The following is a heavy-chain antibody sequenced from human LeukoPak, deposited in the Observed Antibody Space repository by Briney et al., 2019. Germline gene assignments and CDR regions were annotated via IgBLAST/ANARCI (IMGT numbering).Heavy chain of an antibody. V-gene: IGHV4-59*01. J-gene: IGHJ3*02. CDR3: ARGRHIVVVVAATPTDAFDI. CDR2: IYHSGST. D-gene: IGHD2-15*01. CDR1: GGSISSYY. Sequence: SETLSLTCTVSGGSISSYYWSWIRQPPGKGLEWIGYIYHSGSTNYNPSLKSRVTISVDTSKNQFSLKLSSVTAADTAVYYCARGRHIVVVVAATPTDAFDIWGQGTMVTVSS.